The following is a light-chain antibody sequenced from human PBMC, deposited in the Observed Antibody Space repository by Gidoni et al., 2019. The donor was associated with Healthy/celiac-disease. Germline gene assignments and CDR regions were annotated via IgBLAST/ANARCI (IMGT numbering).Light chain of an antibody. CDR3: MQALQTPYT. Sequence: DIVRTQSRLSLPVTPVEPASISCRSSQSLLHSNGYNQLDWYLQKPGQSPQLLIYLGSNRASGVPDRFSGSGSGTDFTLKISRVESEDVGVYYCMQALQTPYTFXQXTKLXIK. J-gene: IGKJ2*01. CDR1: QSLLHSNGYNQ. CDR2: LGS. V-gene: IGKV2-28*01.